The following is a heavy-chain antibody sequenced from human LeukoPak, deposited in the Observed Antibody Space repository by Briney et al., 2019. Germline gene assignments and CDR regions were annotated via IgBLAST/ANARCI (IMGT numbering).Heavy chain of an antibody. V-gene: IGHV4-39*01. CDR2: IYYTGRT. J-gene: IGHJ5*02. CDR1: GGSISSSSHP. Sequence: PSETLSLTCTVSGGSISSSSHPWGWIRQPPGKGLVWTGSIYYTGRTYYNPSLESRLTISVDTSKNQFSLKLTSVTAADTAIYYCAQSLGSGNWIGNWFDPWGQGTLVTVSS. CDR3: AQSLGSGNWIGNWFDP. D-gene: IGHD1-1*01.